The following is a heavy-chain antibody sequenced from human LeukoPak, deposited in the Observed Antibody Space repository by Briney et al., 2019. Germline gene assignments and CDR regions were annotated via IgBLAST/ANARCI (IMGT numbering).Heavy chain of an antibody. CDR3: ARDPPTPRIIAVAGPFDY. Sequence: SETLSLTCTVSGYSISSGYYWGWIRQPPGKGLEWIGSIYHSGSTYYNPSLKSRVTISVDTSKNQFSLKLSSVTAADTAVYYCARDPPTPRIIAVAGPFDYWGQGTLVTVSS. J-gene: IGHJ4*02. V-gene: IGHV4-38-2*02. CDR2: IYHSGST. D-gene: IGHD6-19*01. CDR1: GYSISSGYY.